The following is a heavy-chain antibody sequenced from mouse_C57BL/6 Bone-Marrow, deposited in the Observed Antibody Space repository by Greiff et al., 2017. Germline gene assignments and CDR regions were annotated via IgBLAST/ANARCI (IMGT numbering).Heavy chain of an antibody. CDR2: IDPGDSGT. V-gene: IGHV1-69*01. D-gene: IGHD2-1*01. Sequence: QVQLQQSGAELVMPGASVKLSCKASGYAFTSYWMDWVKQRPGQGLEWIGVIDPGDSGTNYNQKFKGKATLTADKSSSTAYMQLSSLTSEDAAVYYCARDGKEWLEYWGQGTSVTVS. CDR3: ARDGKEWLEY. CDR1: GYAFTSYW. J-gene: IGHJ4*01.